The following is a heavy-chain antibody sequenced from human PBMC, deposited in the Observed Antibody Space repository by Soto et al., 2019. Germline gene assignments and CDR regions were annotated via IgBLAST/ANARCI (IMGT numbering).Heavy chain of an antibody. D-gene: IGHD3-3*01. Sequence: GKGLEWVGFIRSKAYGGTTEYAASVKGRFTISRDDSKSIAYLQMNSLKTEDTAVYYCTIVTIFGVVIPNDAFDIWGQGTMVTVSS. V-gene: IGHV3-49*02. CDR3: TIVTIFGVVIPNDAFDI. CDR2: IRSKAYGGTT. J-gene: IGHJ3*02.